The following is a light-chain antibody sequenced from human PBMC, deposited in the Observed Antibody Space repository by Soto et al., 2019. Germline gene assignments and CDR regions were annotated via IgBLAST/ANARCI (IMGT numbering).Light chain of an antibody. CDR1: SSNIGRNY. Sequence: QSVLTQPPSASGTPGQGVTISCSGSSSNIGRNYVYWYQQVPGTAPKLLIYSDNQRPSGVPDRLSGSRSGTSASLAISGLRSEDEADYYCAAWDDSLSGRVFGGGTQLTV. CDR3: AAWDDSLSGRV. V-gene: IGLV1-47*02. CDR2: SDN. J-gene: IGLJ3*02.